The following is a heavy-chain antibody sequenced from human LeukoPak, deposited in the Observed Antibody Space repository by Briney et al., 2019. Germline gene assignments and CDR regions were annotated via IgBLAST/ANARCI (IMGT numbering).Heavy chain of an antibody. V-gene: IGHV3-48*03. D-gene: IGHD3-22*01. J-gene: IGHJ4*02. CDR1: GFTFSSYE. Sequence: PGGSLRLSCAASGFTFSSYEMNWVRQAPGKGLEWVSYISSSGSTIYYADSVKGRFTISRDNAKNSLYLQMNSLRAEDTAVYYCAKEITPYYYDSSGYSDFDYWGQGTLVTVSS. CDR2: ISSSGSTI. CDR3: AKEITPYYYDSSGYSDFDY.